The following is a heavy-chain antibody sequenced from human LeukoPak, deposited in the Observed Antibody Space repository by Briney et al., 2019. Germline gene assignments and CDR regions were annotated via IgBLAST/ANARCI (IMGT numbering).Heavy chain of an antibody. CDR3: ARPYNWNLIPMVRGVTDNAFDI. D-gene: IGHD3-10*01. CDR2: ISPSGGST. Sequence: VASVKVSCKASGYTFTSYYMHWVRQAPGQGLEWMGIISPSGGSTSYAQKFQGRVTMTRDTSTSTVYMELSSLRSEGTAVYYCARPYNWNLIPMVRGVTDNAFDIWGQGTMVTVSS. CDR1: GYTFTSYY. V-gene: IGHV1-46*01. J-gene: IGHJ3*02.